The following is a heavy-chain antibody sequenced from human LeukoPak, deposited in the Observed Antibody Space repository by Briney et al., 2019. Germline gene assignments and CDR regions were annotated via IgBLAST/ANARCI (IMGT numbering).Heavy chain of an antibody. CDR3: ARFTYYYDSSGYEDLYYYYMDV. Sequence: NPGASLKISCKGSGYSFTSYCIGWVRQMPAKDLEWMGSIYPGDSDTRYSPSFQGQVTISADKSINTASLQRSSLKAADTAMYYCARFTYYYDSSGYEDLYYYYMDVWGKGTTVTVSS. CDR1: GYSFTSYC. D-gene: IGHD3-22*01. V-gene: IGHV5-51*01. J-gene: IGHJ6*03. CDR2: IYPGDSDT.